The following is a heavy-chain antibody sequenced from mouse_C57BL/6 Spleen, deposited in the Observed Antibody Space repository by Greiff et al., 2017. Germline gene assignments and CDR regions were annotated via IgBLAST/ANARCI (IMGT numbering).Heavy chain of an antibody. D-gene: IGHD1-3*01. CDR1: GYAFTNYL. J-gene: IGHJ1*03. CDR2: INPGSGGT. Sequence: QVQLQQSGAELVRPGTSVKVSCKASGYAFTNYLIEWVKQRPGQGLEWIGVINPGSGGTNYNEKFKGKATLTADKSSSTAYMQLSSLTSEDSAVYFCARRVCKGYFDVWGTGTTVTVSS. CDR3: ARRVCKGYFDV. V-gene: IGHV1-54*01.